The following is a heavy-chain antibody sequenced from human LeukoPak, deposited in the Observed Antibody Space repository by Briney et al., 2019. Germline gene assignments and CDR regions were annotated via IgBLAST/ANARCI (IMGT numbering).Heavy chain of an antibody. V-gene: IGHV3-7*01. CDR3: ARELITKWSCGDY. CDR1: GFTFSTYW. J-gene: IGHJ4*02. D-gene: IGHD1-20*01. CDR2: IKHDGSDR. Sequence: GGSLRLSCAAAGFTFSTYWMSWVRQAPGKGLEWVANIKHDGSDRNYVDSVRGRFTISRDNGKNLLHLQMNTLRAEDTAVYYCARELITKWSCGDYWGQGTPVTVSP.